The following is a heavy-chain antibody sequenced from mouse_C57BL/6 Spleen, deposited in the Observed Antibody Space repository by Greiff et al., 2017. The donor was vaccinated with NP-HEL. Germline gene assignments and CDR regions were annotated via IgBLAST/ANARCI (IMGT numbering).Heavy chain of an antibody. CDR3: ARYRGSVDY. CDR2: IRNKANGYTT. V-gene: IGHV7-3*01. CDR1: GFTFTDYY. Sequence: EVKLEESGGGLVQPGGSLSLSCAASGFTFTDYYMSWVRQPPGKALEWLGFIRNKANGYTTEYSASVKGRFTISRDNSQSILYLQMNALRAEDSATYYCARYRGSVDYWGQGTTLTVSS. J-gene: IGHJ2*01.